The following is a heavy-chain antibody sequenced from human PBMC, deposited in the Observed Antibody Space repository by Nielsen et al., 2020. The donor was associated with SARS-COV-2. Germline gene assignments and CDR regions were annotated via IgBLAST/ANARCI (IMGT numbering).Heavy chain of an antibody. CDR1: GGSLSGSY. V-gene: IGHV4-34*01. CDR2: IHHTGGT. CDR3: ARTRYYYMDV. Sequence: SQTLSLTCAVYGGSLSGSYWSWIRQSPGKGLQWIGEIHHTGGTNFNPSLKSRVTISADTSKNTVSLRLSSVTAADTAVYYCARTRYYYMDVWGKGTTVTVSS. J-gene: IGHJ6*03.